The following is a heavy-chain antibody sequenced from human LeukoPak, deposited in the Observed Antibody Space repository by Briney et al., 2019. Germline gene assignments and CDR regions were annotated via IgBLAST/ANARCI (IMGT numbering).Heavy chain of an antibody. J-gene: IGHJ6*03. D-gene: IGHD5-18*01. CDR3: ARGGYTYAYYYYYMDV. CDR1: GYSFTSYW. V-gene: IGHV5-51*01. CDR2: IYPGDSDT. Sequence: GESLKISCKGSGYSFTSYWIGGVRQMPGKGLEWMGIIYPGDSDTRYSPSFQGLVTISADKSISTAYLQWSSLKASDTAMYYCARGGYTYAYYYYYMDVWGKGTTVTVSS.